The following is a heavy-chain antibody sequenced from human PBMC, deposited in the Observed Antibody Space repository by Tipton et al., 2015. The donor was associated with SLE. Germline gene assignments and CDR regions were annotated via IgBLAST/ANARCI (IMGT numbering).Heavy chain of an antibody. CDR1: GFTFSSYD. Sequence: SLRLSCAASGFTFSSYDMHWVRQATGKGLEWVSAIGTAGDTYYPGSVKGRFTISRENAKNSLYLQMNSLRAGDTAVYYCARGGDYYDSSGFDYWGQGTLVTVSS. J-gene: IGHJ4*02. D-gene: IGHD3-22*01. CDR2: IGTAGDT. CDR3: ARGGDYYDSSGFDY. V-gene: IGHV3-13*01.